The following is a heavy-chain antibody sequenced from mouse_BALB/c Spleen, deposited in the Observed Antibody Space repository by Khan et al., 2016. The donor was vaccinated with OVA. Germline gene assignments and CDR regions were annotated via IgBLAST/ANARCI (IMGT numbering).Heavy chain of an antibody. CDR1: GYTFTDYS. CDR3: AKGYWYFDV. V-gene: IGHV9-2-1*01. CDR2: INTETGEP. J-gene: IGHJ1*01. Sequence: QIQLVQSGPELKKPGETVKISCKASGYTFTDYSLHWVKQAPGKGLKWMGWINTETGEPTYADDFKGRFAFFLETSASTAYLQINNLRNEDTAIYFCAKGYWYFDVWGAGTTVTVSS.